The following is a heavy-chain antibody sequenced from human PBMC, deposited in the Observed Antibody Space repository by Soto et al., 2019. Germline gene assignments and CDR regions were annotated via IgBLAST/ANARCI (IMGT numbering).Heavy chain of an antibody. CDR3: VKQAHGLDGVAFDY. CDR1: GFIFSEST. D-gene: IGHD2-15*01. V-gene: IGHV3-64D*06. J-gene: IGHJ4*02. CDR2: VSTSGRST. Sequence: GGSLRLSCSASGFIFSESTIYWVRQVPGKGLEAISAVSTSGRSTYYADSVKDRFTISRDNSKNTLFLQMGSPRPEDTAIYYCVKQAHGLDGVAFDYWGQGTQVTVSS.